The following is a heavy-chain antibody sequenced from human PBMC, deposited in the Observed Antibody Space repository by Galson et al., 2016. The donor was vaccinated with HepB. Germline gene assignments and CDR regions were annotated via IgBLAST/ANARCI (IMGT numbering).Heavy chain of an antibody. D-gene: IGHD3-16*01. CDR2: IYYTGST. Sequence: LSLTCTVSGGSISSSVDYWGWVRQPPGKGLEWIGTIYYTGSTYYNPSLKSRVTISLDTSKNQFSLKLHSVTTADTAVYYCAHGGGWFDPWGQGILVTVSS. CDR1: GGSISSSVDY. CDR3: AHGGGWFDP. J-gene: IGHJ5*02. V-gene: IGHV4-39*07.